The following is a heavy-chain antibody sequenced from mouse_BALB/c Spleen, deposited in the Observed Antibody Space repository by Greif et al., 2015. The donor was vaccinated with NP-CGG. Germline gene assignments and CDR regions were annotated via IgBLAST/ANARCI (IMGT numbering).Heavy chain of an antibody. CDR3: ARAGYDGGYWYFDV. CDR1: GYAFSSYW. CDR2: IYPGDGDT. D-gene: IGHD2-14*01. J-gene: IGHJ1*01. V-gene: IGHV1-80*01. Sequence: QVQLQQSGAELVRPGSSVKISCKASGYAFSSYWMNWVKQRPGQGLEWIGQIYPGDGDTNYNGKFMGKATLTADKSSSTAYMQLSSLTSEDSAVYFCARAGYDGGYWYFDVWGAGTTVTVSS.